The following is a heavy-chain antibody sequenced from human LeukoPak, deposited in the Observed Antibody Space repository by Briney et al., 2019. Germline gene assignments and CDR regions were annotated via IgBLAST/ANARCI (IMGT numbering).Heavy chain of an antibody. J-gene: IGHJ4*02. Sequence: GGSLRLSCAASGLTFRSYAMHWVRQAPGKGLEWVTIISFDGSDKFYADSVKGRFTSSRDNSKNTLYLQMNSLRAEDTAVYYCTRENGGYVNDFWGQGTLVTVSS. V-gene: IGHV3-30*04. D-gene: IGHD5-12*01. CDR2: ISFDGSDK. CDR3: TRENGGYVNDF. CDR1: GLTFRSYA.